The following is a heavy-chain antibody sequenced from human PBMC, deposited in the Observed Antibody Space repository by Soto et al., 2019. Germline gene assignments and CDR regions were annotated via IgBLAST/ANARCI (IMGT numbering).Heavy chain of an antibody. CDR2: INHSGST. CDR1: GGSFSGYY. D-gene: IGHD4-17*01. Sequence: SETLSLTCAVYGGSFSGYYWSWIRQPPGKGLEWIGEINHSGSTNYNPSLKSRVTISVDTSKNQFSLKLSSVTAADTAVYYCARGYYKRFSKKSQENKHDYGDYRGMDVWGKGTTVTVSS. V-gene: IGHV4-34*01. J-gene: IGHJ6*03. CDR3: ARGYYKRFSKKSQENKHDYGDYRGMDV.